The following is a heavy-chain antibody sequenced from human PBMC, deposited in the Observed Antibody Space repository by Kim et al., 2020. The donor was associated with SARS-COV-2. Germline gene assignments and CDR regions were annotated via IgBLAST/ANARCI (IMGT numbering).Heavy chain of an antibody. CDR1: GIAFDNYG. D-gene: IGHD6-6*01. V-gene: IGHV3-23*01. CDR2: ISSSGKTP. Sequence: GGSLRLSCKASGIAFDNYGMSWVRQAPGKGLEWVSGISSSGKTPFYADSVKGRFTIYRDNSRNILYLQMNSLRVGDTAQYYCAKKQIGSSSAVYAFDLWG. J-gene: IGHJ3*01. CDR3: AKKQIGSSSAVYAFDL.